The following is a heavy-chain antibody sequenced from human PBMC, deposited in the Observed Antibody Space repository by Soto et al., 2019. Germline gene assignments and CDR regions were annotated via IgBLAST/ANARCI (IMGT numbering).Heavy chain of an antibody. CDR1: GFTLSGRS. Sequence: EVQLVESGGGLVQPGGSLRLSCAASGFTLSGRSMHWVRQAPGKGLVWVSGIDNAGTDSTYADSVKGRFTSSRDNAKNMLYLQMNILRVEDTAVYYCARGWFGPDVCGKGTTVTVS. V-gene: IGHV3-74*01. CDR3: ARGWFGPDV. D-gene: IGHD3-10*01. J-gene: IGHJ6*03. CDR2: IDNAGTDS.